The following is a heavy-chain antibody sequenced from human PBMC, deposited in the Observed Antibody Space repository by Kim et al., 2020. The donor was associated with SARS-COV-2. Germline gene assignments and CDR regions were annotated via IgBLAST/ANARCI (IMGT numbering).Heavy chain of an antibody. Sequence: GGSLRLSCAASGLSFSSYWMSWVRQAPGKGLEWVANIKQDGSDKYYVDSVEGRFTVSXXNAKKSLXXXMNNLRVEDTAIYYCARXRYGWXYSYDWFDPWGQRXLVTVSS. J-gene: IGHJ5*02. V-gene: IGHV3-7*03. CDR3: ARXRYGWXYSYDWFDP. CDR2: IKQDGSDK. CDR1: GLSFSSYW. D-gene: IGHD5-18*01.